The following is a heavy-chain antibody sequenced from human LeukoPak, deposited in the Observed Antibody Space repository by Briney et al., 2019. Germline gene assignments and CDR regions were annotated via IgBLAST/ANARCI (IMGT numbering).Heavy chain of an antibody. D-gene: IGHD6-13*01. Sequence: SLRRSCTASGFTSGAYAVSWVRRAPGRWLGWVGLMRRRAFGETPDYAASVKGRFTISRDDSKSIAYLQMHRLQTEDTAVYYCTREGAAAAYGMDVWGQGTTVTVSS. V-gene: IGHV3-49*04. CDR3: TREGAAAAYGMDV. J-gene: IGHJ6*02. CDR1: GFTSGAYA. CDR2: MRRRAFGETP.